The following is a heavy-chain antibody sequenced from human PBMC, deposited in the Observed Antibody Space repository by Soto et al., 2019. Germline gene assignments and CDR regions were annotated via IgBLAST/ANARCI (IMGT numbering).Heavy chain of an antibody. Sequence: QVQLQESGPGLVKPSQTLSLTCTVSGGSISSGGYYWSWIRQHPGKGLEWIGYIYYSGSTYYNPSLKRRVTISVDPSKNQFSLKLSSVTAADTAVYYCARDTDGGAFDIWGQGTMVTVSS. CDR3: ARDTDGGAFDI. CDR1: GGSISSGGYY. J-gene: IGHJ3*02. CDR2: IYYSGST. V-gene: IGHV4-31*03. D-gene: IGHD4-17*01.